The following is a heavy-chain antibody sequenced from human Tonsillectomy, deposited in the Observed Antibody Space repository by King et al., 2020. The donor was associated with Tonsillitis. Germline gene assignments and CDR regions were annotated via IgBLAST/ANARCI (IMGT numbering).Heavy chain of an antibody. J-gene: IGHJ3*01. V-gene: IGHV4-30-4*01. CDR2: IHYSGTT. Sequence: QLQESGPGLVKPSQTLSLICNVSGGFISSGDSFWSWIRQPPGNGPEWIGYIHYSGTTYFNPSLKSRVTISIDTSKNHFSLNLSSVTAADTAVYYCATGGVTLHDVFDVWGQATLVTVSS. CDR3: ATGGVTLHDVFDV. CDR1: GGFISSGDSF. D-gene: IGHD2-21*02.